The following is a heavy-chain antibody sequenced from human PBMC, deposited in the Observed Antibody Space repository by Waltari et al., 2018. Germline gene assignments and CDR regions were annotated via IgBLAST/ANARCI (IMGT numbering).Heavy chain of an antibody. J-gene: IGHJ4*02. CDR2: IFYSGLT. CDR3: AXQRVTTIGTGDX. V-gene: IGHV4-39*01. CDR1: GGSLSSRGYY. Sequence: QXQLXXXGPGLVKPXEXLSLTXTVXGGSLSSRGYYWGWIRQPPGKGLEWIGSIFYSGLTYYNPSLKSRXTISVDTSRNQFSLKLRXVTAADTAXYXCAXQRVTTIGTGDXWGQGTLVTVSS. D-gene: IGHD4-17*01.